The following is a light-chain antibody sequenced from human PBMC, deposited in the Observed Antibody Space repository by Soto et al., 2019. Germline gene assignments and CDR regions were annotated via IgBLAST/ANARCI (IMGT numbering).Light chain of an antibody. Sequence: DIQMTQSPSSLSASVGDRVTITCRASQSITTYLNWYQQRPGNAPKLLIYSASTLQSGVPSRFSGRRSGTDFTLTISSLQPEDFATYYCQQSYSSPPTLGHGTKVDIK. CDR3: QQSYSSPPT. CDR1: QSITTY. J-gene: IGKJ1*01. CDR2: SAS. V-gene: IGKV1-39*01.